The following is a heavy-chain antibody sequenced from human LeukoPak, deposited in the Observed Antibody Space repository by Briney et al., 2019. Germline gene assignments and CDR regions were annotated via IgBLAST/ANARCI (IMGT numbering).Heavy chain of an antibody. CDR3: ARALGSGSRRWNDY. J-gene: IGHJ4*02. V-gene: IGHV3-30*01. CDR1: GFTFSSYA. D-gene: IGHD3-3*01. CDR2: ISYDGSNK. Sequence: SGRSLRLSCAASGFTFSSYAMHWVRQAPGKGLEWVAVISYDGSNKYYADSVKGRFTISRDNSKNTLYLQMNSLRAEDTAVYYCARALGSGSRRWNDYWGQGTLVTVSS.